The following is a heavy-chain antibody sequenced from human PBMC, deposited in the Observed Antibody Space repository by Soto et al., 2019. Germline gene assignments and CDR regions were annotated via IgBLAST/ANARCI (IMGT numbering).Heavy chain of an antibody. V-gene: IGHV1-18*01. D-gene: IGHD5-12*01. CDR3: ARSTSRDGYNYDYYYGMDV. CDR2: ISAYNGNT. Sequence: ASVKVSCKASGYTFTSYGISWVRPAPGQGLEWMGWISAYNGNTNYAQKLQGRVTMTTDTSTSTAYMELRSLRSDDTAVYYCARSTSRDGYNYDYYYGMDVWGQGTTVTVSS. J-gene: IGHJ6*02. CDR1: GYTFTSYG.